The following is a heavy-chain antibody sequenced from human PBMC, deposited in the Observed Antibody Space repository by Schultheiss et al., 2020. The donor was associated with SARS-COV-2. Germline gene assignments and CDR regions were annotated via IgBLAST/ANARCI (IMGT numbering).Heavy chain of an antibody. Sequence: ASVKVSCKASGGTFSSYAISWVRQAPGQGLEWMGGISAYNGNTNYAQKLQGRVTMTTDTSTSTAYMELSSLRSEDTAVYYCATERPPGIVVVDAFDIWGQGTMVTVSS. CDR1: GGTFSSYA. CDR2: ISAYNGNT. D-gene: IGHD6-19*01. J-gene: IGHJ3*02. CDR3: ATERPPGIVVVDAFDI. V-gene: IGHV1-18*01.